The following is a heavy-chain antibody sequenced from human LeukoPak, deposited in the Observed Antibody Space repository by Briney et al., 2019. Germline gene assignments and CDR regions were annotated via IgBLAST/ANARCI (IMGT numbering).Heavy chain of an antibody. D-gene: IGHD3-3*01. CDR2: INPSGGST. J-gene: IGHJ4*02. CDR3: ASATLSVFGVPSHY. CDR1: GYTFTSYY. Sequence: ASVKVSCKASGYTFTSYYMHWVRQAPGQRLERMGIINPSGGSTNYAQKLQGRVTMTRDTSTSTVYMELSSLRSEDTAVYYCASATLSVFGVPSHYWGQGTLVTVSS. V-gene: IGHV1-46*01.